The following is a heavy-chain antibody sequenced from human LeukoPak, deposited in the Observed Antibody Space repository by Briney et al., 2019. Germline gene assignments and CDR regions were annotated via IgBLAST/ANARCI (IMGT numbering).Heavy chain of an antibody. Sequence: SETLSLTCTVSGGSISSYYWSWIRQPPGKGLEWIGYIYYSGSTYYNPSLKSRVTISVDTSKNQFSLKLSSVTAADTAVYYCARDGLRGYSYGPGGLYGMDVWGQGTTVTVSS. CDR3: ARDGLRGYSYGPGGLYGMDV. D-gene: IGHD5-18*01. CDR2: IYYSGST. V-gene: IGHV4-59*12. J-gene: IGHJ6*02. CDR1: GGSISSYY.